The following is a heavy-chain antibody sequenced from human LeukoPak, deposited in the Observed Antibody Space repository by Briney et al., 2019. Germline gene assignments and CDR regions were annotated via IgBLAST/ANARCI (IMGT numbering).Heavy chain of an antibody. J-gene: IGHJ4*02. CDR2: INPNSGDT. D-gene: IGHD3-10*01. Sequence: ASVKVSCKASGYTFTNYYMHWVRQAPGQGLEWMGWINPNSGDTNYAQKVQGRVTMTRDTSISTAHMELSSLRFDDTAVYYCTGSGTSPYYFDYWGQGTLVTVSS. V-gene: IGHV1-2*02. CDR1: GYTFTNYY. CDR3: TGSGTSPYYFDY.